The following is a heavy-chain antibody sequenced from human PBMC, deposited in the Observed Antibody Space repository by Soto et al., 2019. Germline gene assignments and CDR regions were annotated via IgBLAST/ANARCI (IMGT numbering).Heavy chain of an antibody. CDR3: ARAGAAPYYYYGLDV. J-gene: IGHJ6*02. Sequence: EASVKVSCKTSGYTFTAYDIYWVRQAPGQGLEWMGWIRAYNGDTNYAQKFQTRVTMTTDKSTDTAYMDLRSLTSDDTAIYYCARAGAAPYYYYGLDVWGRGTTVTVSS. V-gene: IGHV1-18*01. CDR1: GYTFTAYD. CDR2: IRAYNGDT. D-gene: IGHD3-10*01.